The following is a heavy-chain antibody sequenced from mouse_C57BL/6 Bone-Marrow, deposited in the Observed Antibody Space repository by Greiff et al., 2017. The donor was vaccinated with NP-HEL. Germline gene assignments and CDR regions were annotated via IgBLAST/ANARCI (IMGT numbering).Heavy chain of an antibody. Sequence: VQLQQPGAELVRPGTSVKLSCKASGYTFTSYWMHWVKQRPGQGLEWIGVIDPSDSYTNYNQKFKGKATLTVDTSSSTAYMQLSSLTSEDSAVYYCARSPNWVYWYFDVWGTGTTVTVSA. V-gene: IGHV1-59*01. CDR3: ARSPNWVYWYFDV. D-gene: IGHD4-1*02. CDR2: IDPSDSYT. J-gene: IGHJ1*03. CDR1: GYTFTSYW.